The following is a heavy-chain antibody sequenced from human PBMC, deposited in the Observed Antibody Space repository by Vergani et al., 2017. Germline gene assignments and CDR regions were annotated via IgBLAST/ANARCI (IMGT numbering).Heavy chain of an antibody. V-gene: IGHV3-53*01. Sequence: EVQLVESGGGLIQPGGSLRLSCATSGFTVSSNYMSWVRQAPGKGLEWVSVIYSGGSTYYADSVKGRFTISRDNSKNTLYLQMNSLRAEDTAVYYCATPVKGEVVSPWGQGTLVTVSS. CDR3: ATPVKGEVVSP. J-gene: IGHJ5*02. D-gene: IGHD2-15*01. CDR1: GFTVSSNY. CDR2: IYSGGST.